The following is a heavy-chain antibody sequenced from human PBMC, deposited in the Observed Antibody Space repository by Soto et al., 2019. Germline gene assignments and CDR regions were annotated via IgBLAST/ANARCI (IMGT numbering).Heavy chain of an antibody. V-gene: IGHV1-69*13. CDR2: IIPIFGTA. CDR3: ARGNPDLRYCSSTSCHYGMDV. J-gene: IGHJ6*02. D-gene: IGHD2-2*01. Sequence: SVKVSCKASGGTFSSYAISWVRQAPGQGLEWMTGIIPIFGTANYAQKFQGRVTITADESTSTAYMELSSLRSEDTAVYYCARGNPDLRYCSSTSCHYGMDVWGQGTTVTVSS. CDR1: GGTFSSYA.